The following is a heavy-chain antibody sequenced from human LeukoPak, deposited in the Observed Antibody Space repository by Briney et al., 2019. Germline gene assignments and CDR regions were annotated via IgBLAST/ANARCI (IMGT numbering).Heavy chain of an antibody. V-gene: IGHV4-59*01. CDR2: IYYSGST. CDR1: GGSISSYY. Sequence: SETLSLTCTVSGGSISSYYWSWIRQPPGKGLEWIGYIYYSGSTNYNPSLKSRVTISVDTSKNQFSLKLSSVTAADTAVYYCARLGDSGSQYYFDYWGQGTLVTVSS. D-gene: IGHD1-26*01. CDR3: ARLGDSGSQYYFDY. J-gene: IGHJ4*02.